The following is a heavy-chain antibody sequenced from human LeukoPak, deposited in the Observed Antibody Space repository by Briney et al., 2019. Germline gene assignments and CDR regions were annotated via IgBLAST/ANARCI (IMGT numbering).Heavy chain of an antibody. V-gene: IGHV5-51*01. CDR1: GYSFTSYW. CDR3: ARHLFAYCGGDCYSAIGY. Sequence: GESLKISCKGSGYSFTSYWIGWVRQMPGKGLEWMGIIYPGDSDTRYSPSFRGQVTISADKSISTAYLQWSSLKASDTAMYYCARHLFAYCGGDCYSAIGYWGQGTLVTVSS. CDR2: IYPGDSDT. D-gene: IGHD2-21*02. J-gene: IGHJ4*02.